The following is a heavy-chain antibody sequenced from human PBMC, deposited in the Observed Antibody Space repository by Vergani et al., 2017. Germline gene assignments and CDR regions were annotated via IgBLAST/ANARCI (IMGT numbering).Heavy chain of an antibody. CDR2: IFSSGTT. J-gene: IGHJ6*03. CDR1: GGSISSSSYY. V-gene: IGHV4-61*05. Sequence: QLQLQESGPGLVKPSETLSLTCTVSGGSISSSSYYWGWIRQPAGKTLEWIGEIFSSGTTNYNPSFKNRVTMSVDTSKNQFSLKLNSVTAADTAVYYCARQKDYYMDVWGKGATVTVS. CDR3: ARQKDYYMDV.